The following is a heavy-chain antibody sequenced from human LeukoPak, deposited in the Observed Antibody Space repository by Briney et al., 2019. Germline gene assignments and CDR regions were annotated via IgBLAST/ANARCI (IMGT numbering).Heavy chain of an antibody. CDR3: ARDRLTGYLDY. Sequence: GGSLRLSCGASGFTFSSYGMHWVRQAPGKGLEWVAFIRYDGSIKYYADSVKGRFTISRDNAKNSLYLQMNSLRAEDTAVYYCARDRLTGYLDYWGQGTLVTVSS. D-gene: IGHD3-9*01. CDR2: IRYDGSIK. V-gene: IGHV3-30*02. CDR1: GFTFSSYG. J-gene: IGHJ4*02.